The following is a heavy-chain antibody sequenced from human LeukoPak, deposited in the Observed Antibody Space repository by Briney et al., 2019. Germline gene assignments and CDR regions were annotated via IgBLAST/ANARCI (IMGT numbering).Heavy chain of an antibody. CDR1: GYTFTGYY. CDR2: INPNSGGT. J-gene: IGHJ4*02. Sequence: ASVKVSCKASGYTFTGYYMHWVRQAPGQGLEWMGWINPNSGGTNYAQKFQGSVTMTRDTSISTAYMELSRLRSDDTAVYYCARVLRLGELSLGYWGQGTLVTVSS. CDR3: ARVLRLGELSLGY. V-gene: IGHV1-2*02. D-gene: IGHD3-16*02.